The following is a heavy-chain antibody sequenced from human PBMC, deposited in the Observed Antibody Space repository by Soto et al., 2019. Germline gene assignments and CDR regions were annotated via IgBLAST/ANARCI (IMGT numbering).Heavy chain of an antibody. J-gene: IGHJ4*02. CDR1: GDTFSNYP. V-gene: IGHV1-69*01. CDR2: IIPMFGTT. Sequence: QVQLVQYGAEVKKPGSSVKNSCKASGDTFSNYPINWVRQAPGQGLEWMGGIIPMFGTTNYAQKFQGRVTITADESTTTAYMGLSSLRSEDTAVYYCARGHNRASVLRFLEWLSRPLDSWGQGTLVTVSS. D-gene: IGHD3-3*01. CDR3: ARGHNRASVLRFLEWLSRPLDS.